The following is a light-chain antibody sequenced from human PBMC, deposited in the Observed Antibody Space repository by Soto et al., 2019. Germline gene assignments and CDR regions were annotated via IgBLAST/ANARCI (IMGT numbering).Light chain of an antibody. V-gene: IGKV3-20*01. CDR3: QHYGSSPGFT. CDR2: VAS. J-gene: IGKJ3*01. Sequence: EIVLTQSPGTLSLSPGERATLSCRASQSVTSSYLAWYQQKPGQAPRLLIYVASSRATGIPDRFSGSGSGTDFTLTISRLEPEDFAVYYCQHYGSSPGFTFGPGTKVDIK. CDR1: QSVTSSY.